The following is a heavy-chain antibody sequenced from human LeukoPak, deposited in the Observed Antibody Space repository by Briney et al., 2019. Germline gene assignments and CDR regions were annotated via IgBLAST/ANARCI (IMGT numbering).Heavy chain of an antibody. V-gene: IGHV3-49*04. CDR2: IRSKAYGGTT. CDR3: TRVSRYRTMIVVVDMYYFDY. CDR1: GFTFGDYA. Sequence: GRSLRLSCTASGFTFGDYAMSWVRQAPGKGLEWVGFIRSKAYGGTTEYAASVKGRFTISRDDSKSIAYLQMNGLKTEDTAVYYCTRVSRYRTMIVVVDMYYFDYWGQGTLVTVSS. J-gene: IGHJ4*02. D-gene: IGHD3-22*01.